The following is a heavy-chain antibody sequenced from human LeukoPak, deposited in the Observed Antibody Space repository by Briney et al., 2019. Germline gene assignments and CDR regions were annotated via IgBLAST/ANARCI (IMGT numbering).Heavy chain of an antibody. CDR1: GGSFSGYY. CDR3: ARTHFWFDP. V-gene: IGHV4-34*01. CDR2: INHTGSN. J-gene: IGHJ5*02. Sequence: SETLSLTCAVYGGSFSGYYWSWIRQPPGKGLEWIGEINHTGSNNYNPSLKSRVTISVDTSKNQFSLKLSSVTAADTAVYYCARTHFWFDPWGQGTLVTVSS. D-gene: IGHD3-3*02.